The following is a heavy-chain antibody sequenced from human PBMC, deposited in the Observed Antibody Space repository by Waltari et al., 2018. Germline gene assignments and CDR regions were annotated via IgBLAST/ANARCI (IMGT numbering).Heavy chain of an antibody. CDR2: ISSNPKDT. CDR3: AREAPNCVGDCNDY. V-gene: IGHV3-48*03. J-gene: IGHJ4*02. CDR1: GFTFSSYE. D-gene: IGHD2-21*02. Sequence: EVLLVESGGGLVQPGGSLRLSCVVPGFTFSSYEFNWFRQAPGKGLEWISYISSNPKDTFYADSVKGRFTISRDNAKNSLNLQMNSLRAEDAAVYYCAREAPNCVGDCNDYWGQGTLVTVSS.